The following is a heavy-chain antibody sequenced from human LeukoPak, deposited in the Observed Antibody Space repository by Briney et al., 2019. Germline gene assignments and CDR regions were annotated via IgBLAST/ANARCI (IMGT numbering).Heavy chain of an antibody. V-gene: IGHV3-7*05. CDR3: ANRPGDS. Sequence: PGGSLRLSCAASAFTFSSYWMSWVRQVPGKGLEWVANIKLDGSEKYYVDSVKGRFTISRDNAKKSLYLQMTSLRAEDTAVYYCANRPGDSWGQGTLVTVSS. J-gene: IGHJ4*02. CDR2: IKLDGSEK. CDR1: AFTFSSYW.